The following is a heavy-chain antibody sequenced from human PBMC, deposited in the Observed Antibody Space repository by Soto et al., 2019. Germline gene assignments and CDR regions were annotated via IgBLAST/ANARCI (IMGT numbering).Heavy chain of an antibody. V-gene: IGHV4-59*01. CDR3: ARSIPLTTNWGYFDY. D-gene: IGHD7-27*01. CDR2: IYYSGST. J-gene: IGHJ4*02. CDR1: GGSISSYY. Sequence: SETLSLTCTVSGGSISSYYWSWIRQPPGKGLEWIGDIYYSGSTNYNPSLKSRVTISVDTAKNQFSLKLSSVTAADTAVYYCARSIPLTTNWGYFDYWGQGTLVTVSS.